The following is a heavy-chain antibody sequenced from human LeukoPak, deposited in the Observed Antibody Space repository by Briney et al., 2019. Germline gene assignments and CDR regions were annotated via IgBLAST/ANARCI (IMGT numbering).Heavy chain of an antibody. CDR1: GGSISSSSYY. V-gene: IGHV4-39*07. J-gene: IGHJ6*03. CDR3: ARDSSGSYPLGYYYYMDV. D-gene: IGHD1-26*01. CDR2: IYYSGST. Sequence: PSETLSLTCTVSGGSISSSSYYWGWIRQPPGKGLEWIGSIYYSGSTYYNPSLKSRVTISVDRSKNQFSLKLSSVTAADTAVYYCARDSSGSYPLGYYYYMDVWGKGTTVTVSS.